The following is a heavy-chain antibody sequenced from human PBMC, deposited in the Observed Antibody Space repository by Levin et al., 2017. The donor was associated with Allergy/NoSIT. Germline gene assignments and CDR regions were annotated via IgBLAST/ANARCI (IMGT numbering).Heavy chain of an antibody. J-gene: IGHJ4*02. CDR3: ARFYGGSRGSGID. CDR2: IYSSGST. V-gene: IGHV4-4*07. CDR1: GGSINNYY. D-gene: IGHD3-3*01. Sequence: SQTLSLTCPVSGGSINNYYWSWIRQPAGKGLEWIGRIYSSGSTNYNPSLKSRVTMSVDTSKNQFSLKLSSVTAADTAVYYCARFYGGSRGSGIDWGQGTLVTVSS.